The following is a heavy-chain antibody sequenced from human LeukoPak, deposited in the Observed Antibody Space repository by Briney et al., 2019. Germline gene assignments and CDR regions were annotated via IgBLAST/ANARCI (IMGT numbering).Heavy chain of an antibody. Sequence: PGRSLRLSCAATGFTFSSFSMHWVRQAPGKGLEWVAVLSYDGNNKYYADSVKGRFTISRDNSKNTLYLQMNSLRTEDTAVYYCAKGRVGANGYYYYGMDVWGQGTTATVSS. J-gene: IGHJ6*02. V-gene: IGHV3-30*18. CDR1: GFTFSSFS. D-gene: IGHD1-26*01. CDR3: AKGRVGANGYYYYGMDV. CDR2: LSYDGNNK.